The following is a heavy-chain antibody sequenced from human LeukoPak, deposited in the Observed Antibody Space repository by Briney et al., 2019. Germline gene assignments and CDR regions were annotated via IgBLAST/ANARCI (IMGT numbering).Heavy chain of an antibody. CDR2: INSDASTT. V-gene: IGHV3-74*01. D-gene: IGHD3-22*01. CDR1: GLTFSNSW. CDR3: ARSLIVASEDY. J-gene: IGHJ4*02. Sequence: PGGSLRLSCAASGLTFSNSWMHWVRQAPGRGLVWVSRINSDASTTDYADSVKGRFTISRDNAKNTLYLQMNSLSVEDTAVYYCARSLIVASEDYWGQGTLVTVSS.